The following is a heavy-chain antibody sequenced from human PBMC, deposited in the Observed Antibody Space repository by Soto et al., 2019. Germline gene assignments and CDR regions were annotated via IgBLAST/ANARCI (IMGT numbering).Heavy chain of an antibody. CDR1: GGTFSSYA. V-gene: IGHV1-69*13. J-gene: IGHJ4*02. D-gene: IGHD5-18*01. CDR3: AREGIQLWLFDY. Sequence: SVKVSCKASGGTFSSYAISWVRQAPGQGLEWMGGIIPIFGTANYAQKLQGRVTITADESTSTAYMELSSLRSEDTAVYYCAREGIQLWLFDYWGQGTLVTVSS. CDR2: IIPIFGTA.